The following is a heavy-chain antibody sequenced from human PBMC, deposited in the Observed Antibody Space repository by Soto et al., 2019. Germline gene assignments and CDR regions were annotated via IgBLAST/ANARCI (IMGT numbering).Heavy chain of an antibody. V-gene: IGHV2-5*02. J-gene: IGHJ4*02. CDR3: AHCRGGVASF. CDR2: VYWDDSK. CDR1: GFSLSTRDVG. Sequence: QITLNESGPTLVKPTQTLTLTCTFSGFSLSTRDVGVGWIRQPPGEALEWLGVVYWDDSKTYSPSLEGRLTITKDTSKNQVVLRMTKMAPLYTATYFCAHCRGGVASFWGQGTLVTVSS. D-gene: IGHD2-2*01.